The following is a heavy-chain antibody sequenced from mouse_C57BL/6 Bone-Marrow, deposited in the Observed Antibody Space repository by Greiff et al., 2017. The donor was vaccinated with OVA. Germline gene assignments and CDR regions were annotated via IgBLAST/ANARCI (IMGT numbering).Heavy chain of an antibody. Sequence: QVQLKQSGAELVKPGASVKMSCKASGYTFTSYWITWVKQRPGQGLEWIGDIYPGSGSTNYNEKFKGKATLTADKSSSTAYMELRSLTSEDSAVYFCARSSIYYYGCSPWYFDVWGTGTTVTVSS. V-gene: IGHV1-55*01. CDR2: IYPGSGST. CDR1: GYTFTSYW. J-gene: IGHJ1*03. D-gene: IGHD1-1*01. CDR3: ARSSIYYYGCSPWYFDV.